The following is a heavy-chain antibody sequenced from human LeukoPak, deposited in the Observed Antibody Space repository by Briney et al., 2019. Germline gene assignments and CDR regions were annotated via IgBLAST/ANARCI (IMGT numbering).Heavy chain of an antibody. CDR1: SGYISSGYYY. CDR3: ARQRTAGGSYDY. J-gene: IGHJ4*02. CDR2: IYYSGRT. Sequence: PSETLSLTCTVSSGYISSGYYYWAWIRQPPGKGLEWIGNIYYSGRTYYSPSLKSRLTITVDTSKTQVSLRLSSVTAADSAVYYCARQRTAGGSYDYWGQGTLVTVSS. D-gene: IGHD1-26*01. V-gene: IGHV4-39*01.